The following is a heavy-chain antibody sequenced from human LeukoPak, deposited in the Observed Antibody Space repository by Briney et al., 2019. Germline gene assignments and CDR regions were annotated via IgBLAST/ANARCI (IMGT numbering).Heavy chain of an antibody. J-gene: IGHJ6*02. CDR2: IWYDGSNK. V-gene: IGHV3-33*01. D-gene: IGHD6-19*01. CDR1: RYTFSSYG. CDR3: ARDRQWLVYGMDV. Sequence: GGSLRLSCAASRYTFSSYGVHWVRQAPGKGLEWVAVIWYDGSNKYYADSVKGRFTISRDNSKNTLYLQMNSLRAEDTAVYYCARDRQWLVYGMDVWGQGTTVTVSS.